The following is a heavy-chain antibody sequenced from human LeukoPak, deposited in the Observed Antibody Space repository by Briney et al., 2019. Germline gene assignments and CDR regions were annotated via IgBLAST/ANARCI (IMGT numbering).Heavy chain of an antibody. CDR2: IRYDGSNK. CDR3: AKDLIWGIRSFDY. CDR1: GFTFRSYG. Sequence: PGGSLRLSCAASGFTFRSYGMHWVRQAPGKGLEWVAFIRYDGSNKYYADSVKGRFTISRDNSENTLYLQMNSLRAEDTAVYYCAKDLIWGIRSFDYWGQGTLVTVSS. D-gene: IGHD7-27*01. J-gene: IGHJ4*02. V-gene: IGHV3-30*02.